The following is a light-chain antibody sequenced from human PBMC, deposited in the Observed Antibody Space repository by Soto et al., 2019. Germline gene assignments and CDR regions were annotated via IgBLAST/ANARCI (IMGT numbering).Light chain of an antibody. CDR3: AAWDDSLTGYV. Sequence: QTVVTQPPSASGTPGQRVTMSCSGSSSNIGTNTVNWYQQLPGSAPKLLIYSGNQRPSGVPDRFSASKSGTSASLAISGLQSGDEADYYCAAWDDSLTGYVFGPGTKLTVL. CDR2: SGN. V-gene: IGLV1-44*01. CDR1: SSNIGTNT. J-gene: IGLJ1*01.